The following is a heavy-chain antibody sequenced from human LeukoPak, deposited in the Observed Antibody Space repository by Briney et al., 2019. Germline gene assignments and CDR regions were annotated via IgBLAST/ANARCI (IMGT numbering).Heavy chain of an antibody. V-gene: IGHV4-34*12. D-gene: IGHD3-10*01. J-gene: IGHJ3*02. CDR2: IFYSGST. CDR1: GGSFSGYY. CDR3: AKSNGYGLVDI. Sequence: SETLSLTCAVYGGSFSGYYWGWVRQPPGKGLEWIGNIFYSGSTYYSPSLKSRVTVSLDTSRNQFSLKLNSVNAADTAVYYCAKSNGYGLVDIWGQGTMVTVSS.